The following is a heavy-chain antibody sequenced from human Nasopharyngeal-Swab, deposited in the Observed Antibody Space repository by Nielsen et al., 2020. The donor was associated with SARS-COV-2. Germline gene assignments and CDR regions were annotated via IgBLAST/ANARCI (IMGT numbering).Heavy chain of an antibody. Sequence: GGSLRLSCTTSGFTFGDYAMSWFRQAPGKGLEWVGFIRSKTYGGAPEYAASVTGRFTISRDGAESIAYLQMNSLETEDTGVYYCARSVGSFYGQGAFDIWGQGTMVTASS. CDR1: GFTFGDYA. CDR2: IRSKTYGGAP. J-gene: IGHJ3*02. CDR3: ARSVGSFYGQGAFDI. V-gene: IGHV3-49*01. D-gene: IGHD1-26*01.